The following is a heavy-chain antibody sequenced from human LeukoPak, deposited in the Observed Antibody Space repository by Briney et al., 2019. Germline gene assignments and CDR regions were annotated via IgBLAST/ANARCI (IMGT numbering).Heavy chain of an antibody. CDR1: GFIFSTYT. Sequence: GGSLRLSCAASGFIFSTYTMNWVRQVPGKGLEWVSAMTGGGGTTFYTDSVKDRFTISRDNSKNTLYLQMNSLRVEDTAVYCCAKDRVPDGVWEIDYWGQGTLVIVSS. J-gene: IGHJ4*02. CDR3: AKDRVPDGVWEIDY. CDR2: MTGGGGTT. V-gene: IGHV3-23*01. D-gene: IGHD1-14*01.